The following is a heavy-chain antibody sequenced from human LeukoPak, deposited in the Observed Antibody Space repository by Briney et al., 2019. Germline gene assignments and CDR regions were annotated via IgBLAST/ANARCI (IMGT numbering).Heavy chain of an antibody. J-gene: IGHJ4*02. D-gene: IGHD3-10*01. CDR3: ARGCGSGSYSYYFDY. Sequence: PSETLSLTCAVYGGSFSGYYWSWIRQPPGKGLEWIGEINHSGSTNYNPSLKSRVTISVDTSKNQFSLKLSSVTAADTAVHYCARGCGSGSYSYYFDYWGQGTLVTVSS. CDR2: INHSGST. CDR1: GGSFSGYY. V-gene: IGHV4-34*01.